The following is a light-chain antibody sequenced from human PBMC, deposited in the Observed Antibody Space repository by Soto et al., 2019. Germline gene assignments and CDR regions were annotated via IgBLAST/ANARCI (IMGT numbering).Light chain of an antibody. J-gene: IGLJ2*01. CDR1: SSDVGGYNY. CDR3: SSYTISSTLE. CDR2: EVS. V-gene: IGLV2-14*01. Sequence: QSALTQPASVSGSPGQSITISCTGTSSDVGGYNYVSWYQQHPGKAPKLVIYEVSNRPSGVSNRFSGSKSGNTASLTISGLQAEDEADYYCSSYTISSTLEFGGGTKVTVL.